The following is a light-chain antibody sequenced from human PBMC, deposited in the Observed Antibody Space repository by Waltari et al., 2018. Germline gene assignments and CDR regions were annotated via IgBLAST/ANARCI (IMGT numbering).Light chain of an antibody. CDR3: QQYNNWPIT. V-gene: IGKV3-15*01. CDR2: GAS. CDR1: QSVSSN. Sequence: EIVMTQSPATLSLSPGERATLSCRARQSVSSNLAWYQQKPGQAPRLLIYGASTRATGIPARFSGSGSGTEFTLTISSMQSEDFAVYYCQQYNNWPITFGQGTRLEIK. J-gene: IGKJ5*01.